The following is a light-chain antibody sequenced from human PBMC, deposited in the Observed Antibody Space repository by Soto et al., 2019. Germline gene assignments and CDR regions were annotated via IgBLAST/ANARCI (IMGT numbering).Light chain of an antibody. V-gene: IGKV3-11*01. CDR1: QSFRCL. CDR3: QQRHRWPIT. CDR2: DAY. Sequence: VLTQSPVTLSLSPGETATLSCRASQSFRCLLAWYQQKPGQTPRLLIYDAYNRATGIPPRCSGSGSGTDLTLTISSLEPEDSAVYYCQQRHRWPITFGQGTRLEIK. J-gene: IGKJ5*01.